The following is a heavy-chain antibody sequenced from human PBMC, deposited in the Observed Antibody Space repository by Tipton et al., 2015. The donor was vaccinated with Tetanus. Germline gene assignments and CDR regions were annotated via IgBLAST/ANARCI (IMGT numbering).Heavy chain of an antibody. D-gene: IGHD3/OR15-3a*01. CDR1: GDSISSGDYY. CDR2: ISGSGGT. V-gene: IGHV4-31*11. J-gene: IGHJ4*02. CDR3: ARDRSHFYFGPQIDY. Sequence: LRLSCAVSGDSISSGDYYWTWIRQHPGRGLESIGYISGSGGTFYNPSLESRVTISLDTSKNHFSLKLTSVTAADTAVYYCARDRSHFYFGPQIDYWGQGTPVTASS.